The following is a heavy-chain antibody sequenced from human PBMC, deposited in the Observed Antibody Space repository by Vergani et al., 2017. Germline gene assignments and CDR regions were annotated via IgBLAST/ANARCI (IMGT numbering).Heavy chain of an antibody. CDR3: ARDFAPTLLSNHAGGAFDI. CDR1: GFTFSDYY. V-gene: IGHV3-11*01. J-gene: IGHJ3*02. D-gene: IGHD2/OR15-2a*01. Sequence: QVQLVESGGGLVKPGGSLRLSCAASGFTFSDYYMSWIRQAPGKGLEWVSYISSSGRTIYYADSVKGRFTISRDNAKHSLYLQMDRLRAEDTAVNYCARDFAPTLLSNHAGGAFDIWGQGTMVTVSS. CDR2: ISSSGRTI.